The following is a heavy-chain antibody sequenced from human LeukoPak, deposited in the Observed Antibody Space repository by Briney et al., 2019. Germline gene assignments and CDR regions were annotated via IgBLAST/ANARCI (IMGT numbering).Heavy chain of an antibody. Sequence: SETLSLTCTVSGGSISRYYWSWIRQPPGKGLEWVGYFYYSGSTNYNPSLKSRVTISVDTSTNQFSLKLSSVTAADAAVYYCARGVPAGDYVWGSYRSLYYFDYWGQGTLVTVSS. CDR1: GGSISRYY. CDR2: FYYSGST. J-gene: IGHJ4*02. CDR3: ARGVPAGDYVWGSYRSLYYFDY. D-gene: IGHD3-16*02. V-gene: IGHV4-59*01.